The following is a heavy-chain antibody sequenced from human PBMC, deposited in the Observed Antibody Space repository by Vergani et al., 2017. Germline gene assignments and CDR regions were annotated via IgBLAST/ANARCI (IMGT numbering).Heavy chain of an antibody. Sequence: VQLVESGGGLVKPGGSLRLSCAASGFTFSSYSMNWIRQPPGKGLEWIGEINHSVSTNYNPSLKSRVTISVDTSKNQFSLKLRSVTAADTAVYYCARGLPQAGGSGXSVAPPREGGWVDPWGQGTLGTVSS. CDR2: INHSVST. CDR3: ARGLPQAGGSGXSVAPPREGGWVDP. J-gene: IGHJ5*02. V-gene: IGHV4-34*01. D-gene: IGHD3-10*01. CDR1: GFTFSSYS.